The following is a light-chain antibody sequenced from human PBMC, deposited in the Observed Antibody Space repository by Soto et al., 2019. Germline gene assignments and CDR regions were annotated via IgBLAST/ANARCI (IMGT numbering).Light chain of an antibody. J-gene: IGKJ3*01. CDR3: QQRSDWPRA. CDR1: QSVSSY. V-gene: IGKV3-11*01. Sequence: EIVLTQSPATLSLSPGERATLSCRASQSVSSYLAWYQQKPGQAPRLLIYDASNRATGIPPRFSGSGSGTDFALTISGLEPEDVAVYYCQQRSDWPRAFGPGTKVEIK. CDR2: DAS.